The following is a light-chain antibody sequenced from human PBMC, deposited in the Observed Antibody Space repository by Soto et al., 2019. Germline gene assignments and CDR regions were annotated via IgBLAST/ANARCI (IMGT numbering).Light chain of an antibody. V-gene: IGLV2-23*01. CDR1: SSDAGSYNF. CDR3: CSYASSSTYWV. Sequence: QSALTQPASVSGSPGQSIPISCTGTSSDAGSYNFVSWYQQHPGKAPKVMIYEDSKRPSGVSNRFSGSKSGNTASLTISGLQAEDEADYYCCSYASSSTYWVFGGGTQLTVL. CDR2: EDS. J-gene: IGLJ3*02.